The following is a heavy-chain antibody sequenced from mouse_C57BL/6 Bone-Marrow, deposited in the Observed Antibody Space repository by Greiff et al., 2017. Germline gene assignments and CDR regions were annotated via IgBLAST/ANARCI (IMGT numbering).Heavy chain of an antibody. V-gene: IGHV1-55*01. CDR2: IYPGSGST. CDR3: ADAMDY. Sequence: QVQLQQPGAELVKPGASVKMSCKASGYTFTSYWITWVKQRPGQGLEWIGDIYPGSGSTNYNEKFTSKATLTVDTASSTAYMQLSSLTSEDAAVYYCADAMDYWGQGTSVTVSS. CDR1: GYTFTSYW. J-gene: IGHJ4*01.